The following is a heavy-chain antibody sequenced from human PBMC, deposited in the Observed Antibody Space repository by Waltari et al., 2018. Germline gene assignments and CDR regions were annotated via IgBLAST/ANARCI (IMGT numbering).Heavy chain of an antibody. CDR3: ARHSPGSTWFDP. Sequence: QLQLQESGPGLVKPSETLSLTCSLSSGSITSPDYYWDWIRQSPGKGLEWIGNIDSRGNIHSNPSLGSRVTMSLDSSNNQFSLELRSVTAADTAVYYCARHSPGSTWFDPWGQGTLVTVSS. CDR1: SGSITSPDYY. V-gene: IGHV4-39*01. J-gene: IGHJ5*02. D-gene: IGHD7-27*01. CDR2: IDSRGNI.